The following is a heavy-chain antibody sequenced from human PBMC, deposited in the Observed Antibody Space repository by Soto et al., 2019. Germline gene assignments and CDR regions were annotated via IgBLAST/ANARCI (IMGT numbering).Heavy chain of an antibody. V-gene: IGHV3-30-3*01. CDR3: ARAGGLLVDY. Sequence: QVQLVESGGGVVQPGRSLRLYYAASGFMFSSYAMHWVRQAPGKGLEWVAVQTYDGSNKYYADSVKGRFTISRDNSKNTLYLQMHSLRAEDTAVYYCARAGGLLVDYWGQGTLVTVSS. CDR1: GFMFSSYA. CDR2: QTYDGSNK. J-gene: IGHJ4*02. D-gene: IGHD1-26*01.